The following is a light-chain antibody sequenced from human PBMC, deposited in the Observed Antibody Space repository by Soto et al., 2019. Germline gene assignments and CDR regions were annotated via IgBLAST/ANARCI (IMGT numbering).Light chain of an antibody. V-gene: IGKV4-1*01. CDR3: QQYYGPPLT. CDR1: QSVLYSSNNKNY. J-gene: IGKJ4*01. CDR2: WTS. Sequence: DIVMTQSPDSLAVSLGERATINCKSSQSVLYSSNNKNYVAWYQQRPGQPPKLLISWTSIRESVVPDRFSGSGSRTDFTLTISRLQAEDVAVYFCQQYYGPPLTFGGGTKVEIK.